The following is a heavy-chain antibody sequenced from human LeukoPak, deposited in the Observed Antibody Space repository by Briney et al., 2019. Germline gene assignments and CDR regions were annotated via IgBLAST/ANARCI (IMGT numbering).Heavy chain of an antibody. J-gene: IGHJ4*02. D-gene: IGHD2-21*02. Sequence: GGSLRLSCAASRFTFSTHWMHWVRQAPGKGLEWVSLITANGDSTYYADSVKGRFTISRDNSKNSLSLQMNSLRTEDTALYYCAKDIEAGTAGFSFDYWGQGTLVAVSS. CDR2: ITANGDST. CDR1: RFTFSTHW. V-gene: IGHV3-43*02. CDR3: AKDIEAGTAGFSFDY.